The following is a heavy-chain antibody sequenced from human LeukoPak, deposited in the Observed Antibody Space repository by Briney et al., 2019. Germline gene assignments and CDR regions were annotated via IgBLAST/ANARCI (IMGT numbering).Heavy chain of an antibody. V-gene: IGHV3-23*01. D-gene: IGHD3-22*01. Sequence: RTGGSLRLSCAASGSTFSNYAMSWVRQGPGKGLEWVSAISGSGGSIYYADSVKGRFTISRDKSKNTLFLQMNSLRAEDTAVYYCAKDGGYYYDGSGYYFDYWGQGTLVTVSS. CDR1: GSTFSNYA. J-gene: IGHJ4*02. CDR2: ISGSGGSI. CDR3: AKDGGYYYDGSGYYFDY.